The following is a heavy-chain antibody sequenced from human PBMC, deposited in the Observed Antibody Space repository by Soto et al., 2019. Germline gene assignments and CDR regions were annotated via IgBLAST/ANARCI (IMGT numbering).Heavy chain of an antibody. CDR3: ARRGVERGMVV. D-gene: IGHD3-10*01. Sequence: QLQLQESGPGLVKPSETLSLTCTVSGGSISTSPYYWGWIRQPPGKGLEWIGSTHYSGSTYYKPSLKSRVPIAVDTSKIPIPLKLSSVTAADTAVYYCARRGVERGMVVWGQGTTVTVSS. V-gene: IGHV4-39*01. J-gene: IGHJ6*02. CDR1: GGSISTSPYY. CDR2: THYSGST.